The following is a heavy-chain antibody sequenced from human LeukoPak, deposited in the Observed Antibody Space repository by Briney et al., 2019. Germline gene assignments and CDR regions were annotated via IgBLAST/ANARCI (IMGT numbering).Heavy chain of an antibody. D-gene: IGHD3-22*01. V-gene: IGHV1-18*01. Sequence: ASVKVSCKASGYTFTSYGISWVRQAPGQGLEWMGWISAYNGNTNYAQKLQGRVTMTTDTSTSTAYMELRSLRSDDTAVYYCARDGRHRYYYDSSGFYRSWFDPWGQGTLVTVSS. CDR3: ARDGRHRYYYDSSGFYRSWFDP. CDR2: ISAYNGNT. CDR1: GYTFTSYG. J-gene: IGHJ5*02.